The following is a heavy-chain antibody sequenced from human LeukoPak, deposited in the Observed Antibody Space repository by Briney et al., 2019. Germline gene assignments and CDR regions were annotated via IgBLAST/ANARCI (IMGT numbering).Heavy chain of an antibody. D-gene: IGHD2-15*01. Sequence: GESLEISCKGSGYIFTSYWIGWVRQMAGKGLEWVGIIYPGDSDTRYSPSFQGQVTISADKSISTAYLQWSSLKASDTAMYYCASRYCSGGTCYLNWGQGTLVTVSS. CDR1: GYIFTSYW. J-gene: IGHJ4*02. CDR2: IYPGDSDT. CDR3: ASRYCSGGTCYLN. V-gene: IGHV5-51*01.